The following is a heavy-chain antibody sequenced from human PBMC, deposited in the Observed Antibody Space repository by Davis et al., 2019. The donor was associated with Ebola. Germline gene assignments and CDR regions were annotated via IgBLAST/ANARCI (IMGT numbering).Heavy chain of an antibody. CDR3: ARDRSRAGATSPAGY. J-gene: IGHJ4*02. Sequence: GESLKISCAASGLNFSHYAMTWVRQAPGKGLEWVSGISVGGTKTYYADSVKGRFTISRDSSKNTLYLQMNSLRVEDTAVYYCARDRSRAGATSPAGYWGQGTLVTVSS. CDR1: GLNFSHYA. CDR2: ISVGGTKT. D-gene: IGHD1-26*01. V-gene: IGHV3-23*01.